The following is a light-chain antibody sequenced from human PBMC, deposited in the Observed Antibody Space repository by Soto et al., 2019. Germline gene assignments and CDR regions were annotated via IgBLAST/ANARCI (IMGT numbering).Light chain of an antibody. V-gene: IGKV3-20*01. J-gene: IGKJ1*01. CDR1: QSITSNY. CDR2: RAS. CDR3: QQYGSAWT. Sequence: EIVLTQSPGTLSLSPGDRATLSCRASQSITSNYLAWYQQKPRQAPSLLIFRASSRAPGIPDRFSGSGSGTDFTLTISRLEPEDFAVYYCQQYGSAWTFGQGTKVEIK.